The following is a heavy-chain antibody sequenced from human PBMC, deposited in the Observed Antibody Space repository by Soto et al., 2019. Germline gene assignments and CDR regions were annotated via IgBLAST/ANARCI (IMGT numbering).Heavy chain of an antibody. D-gene: IGHD1-1*01. CDR3: ARLGATAHLDY. Sequence: GPLRLSCAASVFTFSTNYMSWVRQAPGKGLEWVSVIYSGGTTYYADSVKGRFTISRDSSKNTLYLQMNSLRAEDTAVYYCARLGATAHLDYWGQGTLVTVSS. CDR2: IYSGGTT. V-gene: IGHV3-53*01. J-gene: IGHJ4*02. CDR1: VFTFSTNY.